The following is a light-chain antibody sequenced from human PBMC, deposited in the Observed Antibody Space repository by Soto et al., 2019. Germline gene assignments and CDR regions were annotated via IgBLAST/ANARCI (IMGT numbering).Light chain of an antibody. CDR2: DSF. J-gene: IGKJ4*01. CDR3: QQRSSWPLS. V-gene: IGKV3-11*01. CDR1: QSVTSY. Sequence: EIVLTQSPATLSLSPGEGATLSCRASQSVTSYLAWYQQKPGQAPRLLIYDSFNRATGIPARFSGSGSATAFSLPISSLEPEDFAVYCCQQRSSWPLSFGGGTKVEIK.